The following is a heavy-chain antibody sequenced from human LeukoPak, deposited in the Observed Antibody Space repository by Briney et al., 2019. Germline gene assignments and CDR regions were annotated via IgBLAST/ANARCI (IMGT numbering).Heavy chain of an antibody. J-gene: IGHJ4*02. CDR3: AKDTVYWMATIGYFDY. CDR2: ISGSGGST. Sequence: PGGSLRLSCAASGFTFSSYAMSWVRQAPGKGLEWVSAISGSGGSTYYADSVKGRFTISRDNSKNTLYLQMNSLRAEDTAVYYCAKDTVYWMATIGYFDYWGQGTLVTVSS. V-gene: IGHV3-23*01. CDR1: GFTFSSYA. D-gene: IGHD5-24*01.